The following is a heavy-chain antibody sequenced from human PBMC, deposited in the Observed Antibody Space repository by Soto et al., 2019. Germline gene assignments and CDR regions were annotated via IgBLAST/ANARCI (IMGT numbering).Heavy chain of an antibody. D-gene: IGHD2-2*01. J-gene: IGHJ6*02. Sequence: GASGKVSCRASGCTFSIYGIRWVRQAPGQGLEWMGWISAYNGNTNYAQKLQGRVTMTTDTSTSTAYMELRSLRSDDTAVYYCAREVVVVPAASRYYYYGMDVWGQGTTVTVSS. CDR2: ISAYNGNT. CDR3: AREVVVVPAASRYYYYGMDV. CDR1: GCTFSIYG. V-gene: IGHV1-18*04.